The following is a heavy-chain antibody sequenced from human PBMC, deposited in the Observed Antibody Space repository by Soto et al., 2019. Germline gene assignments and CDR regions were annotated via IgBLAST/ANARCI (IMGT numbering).Heavy chain of an antibody. J-gene: IGHJ6*02. Sequence: PSETLSLTCTVSGGSISSGGYYWSWIRQHPGKGLEWIGYIYYSGSTYYNPSLKSRVTISVDTSKNQFSLKLSSVTAADTAVYYCARLPFGVVIDGMDVWGQGTTVTVSS. CDR3: ARLPFGVVIDGMDV. V-gene: IGHV4-31*03. CDR1: GGSISSGGYY. CDR2: IYYSGST. D-gene: IGHD3-3*01.